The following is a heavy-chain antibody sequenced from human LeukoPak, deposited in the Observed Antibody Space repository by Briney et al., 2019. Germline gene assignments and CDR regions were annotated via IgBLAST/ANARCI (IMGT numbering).Heavy chain of an antibody. Sequence: PGGSLRLSCAASGFTFSSYSMTWVRQAPGKGLVWVSRINTDGSNTNYADSVKGRFTISRDNTKNTVYLQMNSLRAEDTAVYYCARSRQTEYWGQGTLVTVSS. CDR2: INTDGSNT. V-gene: IGHV3-74*01. CDR3: ARSRQTEY. J-gene: IGHJ4*02. CDR1: GFTFSSYS. D-gene: IGHD1-14*01.